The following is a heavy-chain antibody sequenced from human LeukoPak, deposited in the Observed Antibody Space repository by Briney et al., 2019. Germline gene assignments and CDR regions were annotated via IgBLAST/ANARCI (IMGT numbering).Heavy chain of an antibody. Sequence: SETLSLTCTVSGASISSSSYYWGWLRQPPGKGLDWIGSIYYTRSIYYNPSPKTPFTISVDTSKAQFSLRLRSLAAADTDVYYCARFNGWAHSDYWGQGTLVTVSS. CDR1: GASISSSSYY. D-gene: IGHD6-19*01. CDR2: IYYTRSI. CDR3: ARFNGWAHSDY. J-gene: IGHJ4*02. V-gene: IGHV4-39*01.